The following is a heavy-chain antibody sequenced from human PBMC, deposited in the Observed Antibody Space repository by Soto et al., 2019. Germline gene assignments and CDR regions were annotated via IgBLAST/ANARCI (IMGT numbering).Heavy chain of an antibody. V-gene: IGHV3-7*01. CDR3: ARARIAAADDYFDY. CDR1: GFTFSSYW. Sequence: EVQLVESGGGLVQPGGSLRLSCAASGFTFSSYWMSWVRQAPGKGLEWVANIKQDGSEKYYVDSVKGRFTISRDNAKNSLYLQMNRLRAEDTAVYYCARARIAAADDYFDYWGQGTLVTVSS. D-gene: IGHD6-13*01. CDR2: IKQDGSEK. J-gene: IGHJ4*02.